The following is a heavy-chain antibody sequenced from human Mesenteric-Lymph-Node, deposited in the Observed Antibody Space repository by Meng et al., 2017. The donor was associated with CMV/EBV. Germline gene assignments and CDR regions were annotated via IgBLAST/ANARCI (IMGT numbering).Heavy chain of an antibody. D-gene: IGHD6-13*01. CDR1: GFTFSSYG. V-gene: IGHV3-33*01. CDR2: IWYDGSNK. CDR3: ARDRGGSSWCDY. Sequence: CAASGFTFSSYGMHWVRQAPGKGLEWVAVIWYDGSNKYYADSVKGRFTISRDNSKNTLYLQMNSLRAEDTAVYYCARDRGGSSWCDYWGQGTLVTVSS. J-gene: IGHJ4*02.